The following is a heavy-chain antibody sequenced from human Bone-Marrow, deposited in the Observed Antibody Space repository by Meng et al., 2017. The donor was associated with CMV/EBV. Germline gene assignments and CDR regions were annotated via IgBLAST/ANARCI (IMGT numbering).Heavy chain of an antibody. CDR3: AKGAQYYDILTPFDY. V-gene: IGHV3-23*01. J-gene: IGHJ4*02. CDR2: ISGSGGST. D-gene: IGHD3-9*01. CDR1: GFTFSSYA. Sequence: GGSLRLSCAASGFTFSSYAMSWVRQAPGKGLEWVSAISGSGGSTYYADSVKGRFTISRDNSKNTLYLQMNSLRAEDTAVYYCAKGAQYYDILTPFDYWGQGPLVTVYS.